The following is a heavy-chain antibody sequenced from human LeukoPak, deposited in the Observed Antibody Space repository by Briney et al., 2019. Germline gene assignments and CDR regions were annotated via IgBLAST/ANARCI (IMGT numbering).Heavy chain of an antibody. CDR2: ISSSSSYI. D-gene: IGHD3-10*01. J-gene: IGHJ4*02. Sequence: GGSLRLSCAASGFTFSSYSMNWVRQAPGKGLEWVSSISSSSSYIYYADSVKGRFTISRDNAKNSLYLQMNSLRAEDTAVYYCARGGHMYYYGSGSYYTYFDYWGQGTLVTVSS. V-gene: IGHV3-21*01. CDR1: GFTFSSYS. CDR3: ARGGHMYYYGSGSYYTYFDY.